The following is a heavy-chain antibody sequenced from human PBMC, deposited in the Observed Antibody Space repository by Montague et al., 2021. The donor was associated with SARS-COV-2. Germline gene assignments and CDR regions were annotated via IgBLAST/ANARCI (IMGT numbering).Heavy chain of an antibody. D-gene: IGHD5-12*01. V-gene: IGHV2-5*01. Sequence: PALVKPTQTFTLICSFSGFSLSTSGAGVAWIRQPPGKALEWLGTIYWNDGKRYSSSLKSRLSMSKDTSKNQVVLILTDVDPVDTATYFCAHRAEDNIGYSCFDPWGQGTLVTVSS. CDR2: IYWNDGK. CDR3: AHRAEDNIGYSCFDP. CDR1: GFSLSTSGAG. J-gene: IGHJ5*02.